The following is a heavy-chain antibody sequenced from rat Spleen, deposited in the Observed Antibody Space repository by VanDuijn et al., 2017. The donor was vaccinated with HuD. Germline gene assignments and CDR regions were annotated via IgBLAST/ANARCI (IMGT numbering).Heavy chain of an antibody. CDR1: GFTFSDYY. Sequence: EVQLVESDGGLVQPGRSLKLSCAASGFTFSDYYMAWVRQAPAKGLEWVASITPSGNITYYRDSVKGRFTISRENAKSTLFLQMDSLRSEDTATYYCATTPGRPFAYWGQGTLVTVSS. CDR2: ITPSGNIT. D-gene: IGHD5-1*01. CDR3: ATTPGRPFAY. V-gene: IGHV5-25*01. J-gene: IGHJ3*01.